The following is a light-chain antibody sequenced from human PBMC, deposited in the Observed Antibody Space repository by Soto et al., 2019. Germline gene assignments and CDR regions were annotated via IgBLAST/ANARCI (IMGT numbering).Light chain of an antibody. CDR1: SWHSSYA. J-gene: IGLJ2*01. V-gene: IGLV4-69*01. CDR2: LNSDGSH. Sequence: QSVLTQSPSASASLGASVKLTCTLSSWHSSYAIAWHQQQPEKGPRYLMKLNSDGSHSKGDGIPDRFSGSSSGAERYLTISSLQSEDEAYYYCQTWGTGTVVFGGGTKLTVL. CDR3: QTWGTGTVV.